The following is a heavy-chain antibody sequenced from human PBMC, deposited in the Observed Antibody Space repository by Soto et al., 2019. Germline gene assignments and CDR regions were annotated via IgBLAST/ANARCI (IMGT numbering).Heavy chain of an antibody. CDR2: IIPIFGTA. CDR3: ASQSSGSYYDPYYHYGMDV. V-gene: IGHV1-69*01. D-gene: IGHD3-10*01. CDR1: GGTLSSYA. Sequence: QVQLVQSGAEVKKPGSSVKVSCKASGGTLSSYAISWVRQAPGQGLEWMGGIIPIFGTANYAQKFQGRVTITAHESTSTAYMELSSLRSEDTAVYYCASQSSGSYYDPYYHYGMDVWGQGTTVTVSS. J-gene: IGHJ6*02.